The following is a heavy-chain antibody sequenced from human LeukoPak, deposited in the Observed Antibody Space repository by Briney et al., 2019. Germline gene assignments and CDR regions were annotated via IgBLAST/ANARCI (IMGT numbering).Heavy chain of an antibody. Sequence: SETLSLTCTVSGGSISSGDYYWSWIRQPPGKGLEWIGYIYHDGVTYDNPSLKSRLAISVDTSKNQFSLTLSSVTVADTAVYYCARTTTVTAYYFDSWGQGTLVTVSS. J-gene: IGHJ4*02. D-gene: IGHD4-17*01. CDR3: ARTTTVTAYYFDS. CDR1: GGSISSGDYY. V-gene: IGHV4-30-4*01. CDR2: IYHDGVT.